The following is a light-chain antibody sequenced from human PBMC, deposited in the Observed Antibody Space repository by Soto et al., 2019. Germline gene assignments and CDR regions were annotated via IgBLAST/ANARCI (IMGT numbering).Light chain of an antibody. V-gene: IGKV3-20*01. J-gene: IGKJ1*01. CDR3: QRYGESPRT. CDR1: QRISKNY. CDR2: VAS. Sequence: EIVLTQSPGTLSLSPGERATLSCRASQRISKNYLAWYQQTPGQAPRLLIYVASNRAAGIPGRFSGSGSGKHFTLTISRLEHEDFGVYHCQRYGESPRTFGQGTKVEIK.